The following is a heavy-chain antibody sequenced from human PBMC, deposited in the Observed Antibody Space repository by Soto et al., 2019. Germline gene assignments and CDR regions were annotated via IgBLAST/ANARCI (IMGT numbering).Heavy chain of an antibody. V-gene: IGHV3-21*01. CDR2: ITISGNYI. J-gene: IGHJ5*02. CDR1: EFAFQTYT. Sequence: EGQLVESGGGLVKPGESLRLSCAASEFAFQTYTMEWLRQPPGKGLEWVSSITISGNYIYYADSVKGRFTISRDNGRNSVYLQMNSLRAEDTTVYYCAKVGVLRTNFRWFDLWGQGTLVTVSS. D-gene: IGHD2-8*01. CDR3: AKVGVLRTNFRWFDL.